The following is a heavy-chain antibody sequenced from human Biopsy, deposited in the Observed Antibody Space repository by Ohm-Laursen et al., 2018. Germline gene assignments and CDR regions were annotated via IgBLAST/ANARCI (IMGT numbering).Heavy chain of an antibody. CDR1: GYTFTNYN. D-gene: IGHD3-22*01. J-gene: IGHJ4*02. CDR3: ARDFNYDGGGSFNFDY. CDR2: MNPNSGNT. V-gene: IGHV1-8*01. Sequence: SVKVSCNASGYTFTNYNVNWVRQATGQGLEWMGWMNPNSGNTGYAQKFQGRVTMTRNTSISTAYMELSSLTSVDTAVYYCARDFNYDGGGSFNFDYWGQGTLVTVSS.